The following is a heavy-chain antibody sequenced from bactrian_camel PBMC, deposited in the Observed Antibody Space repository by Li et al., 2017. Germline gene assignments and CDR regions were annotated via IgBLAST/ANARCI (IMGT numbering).Heavy chain of an antibody. J-gene: IGHJ6*01. CDR1: GFSFSSDS. D-gene: IGHD3*01. CDR3: ARDRYACHSGSSCDDRVDLGWTDFAY. V-gene: IGHV3S1*01. Sequence: HVQLVESGGGLVQPGRALRLSCAVSGFSFSSDSMTWVRQAPGKGLEWISSINSGGGLTYYPDSVKGRFTISRDNAKNTLYLHLDSLKTEDTAMYYCARDRYACHSGSSCDDRVDLGWTDFAYWGQGTQVTVS. CDR2: INSGGGLT.